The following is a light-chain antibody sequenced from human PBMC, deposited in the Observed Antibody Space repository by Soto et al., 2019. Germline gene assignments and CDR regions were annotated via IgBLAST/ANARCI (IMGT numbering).Light chain of an antibody. V-gene: IGKV3-15*01. J-gene: IGKJ2*01. Sequence: EIVMTQSPATLSVSPGEGATLSCRASQNVINNVAWYQQKPGQPPRLLIYGASSRATGIPDRFSGSGSGTEFTLSISSLQSEDFAVYYCQQYTNWPPNTFGQGTKV. CDR3: QQYTNWPPNT. CDR2: GAS. CDR1: QNVINN.